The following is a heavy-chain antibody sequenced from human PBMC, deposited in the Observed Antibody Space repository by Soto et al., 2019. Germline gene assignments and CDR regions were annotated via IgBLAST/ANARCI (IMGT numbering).Heavy chain of an antibody. V-gene: IGHV1-69*12. CDR1: GGTFSSYA. CDR3: ASVETQRYYYGMDV. J-gene: IGHJ6*02. Sequence: QVQLVQSGAEVKKPGSSVKVSXXXXGGTFSSYAISWVRQAPGQGLEWMGGIIPIFRTADYAQKFQGRVTITADESTSTAYMELSSLRSEDTAVYYCASVETQRYYYGMDVWGQGTTVTVSS. CDR2: IIPIFRTA. D-gene: IGHD2-15*01.